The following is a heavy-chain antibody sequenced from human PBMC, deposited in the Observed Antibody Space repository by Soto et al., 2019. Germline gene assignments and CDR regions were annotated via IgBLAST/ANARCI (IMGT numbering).Heavy chain of an antibody. V-gene: IGHV3-23*01. CDR1: GFTFSNSA. Sequence: EVQLLESGGGLVQPGASLRLSCAASGFTFSNSAMTWVRQTPGKGLEWVSTISGSNGDSTYYAYSVKGRFTISRDNSKNSLYLQMNSLRAEDTAVYNCVKHNWNNLGWFDPWGQGTLVTVSS. J-gene: IGHJ5*02. CDR2: ISGSNGDST. D-gene: IGHD1-20*01. CDR3: VKHNWNNLGWFDP.